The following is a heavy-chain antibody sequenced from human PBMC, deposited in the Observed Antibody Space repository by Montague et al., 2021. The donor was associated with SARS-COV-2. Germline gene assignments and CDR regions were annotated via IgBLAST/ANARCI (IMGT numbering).Heavy chain of an antibody. V-gene: IGHV4-34*01. Sequence: SETLSLTCAGDGGAVRRHYWGENRQQPGKGLEWIGEINNSGSTNYNPSLKSRVTISVDTSKNQFSLKLHSVTAADTAVYYCARGRIEVSMIVVVLTGASYYMDVWGKGTTVTVSS. CDR3: ARGRIEVSMIVVVLTGASYYMDV. J-gene: IGHJ6*03. CDR1: GGAVRRHY. CDR2: INNSGST. D-gene: IGHD3-22*01.